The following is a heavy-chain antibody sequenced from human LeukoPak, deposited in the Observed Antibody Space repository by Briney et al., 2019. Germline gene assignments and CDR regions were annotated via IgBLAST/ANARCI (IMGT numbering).Heavy chain of an antibody. D-gene: IGHD3-16*02. CDR2: IGTAGDT. J-gene: IGHJ6*02. V-gene: IGHV3-13*01. Sequence: GGSLRLSCAASGFTFSSYDMHWVRQATGKGLEWVSAIGTAGDTYYPGSVKGRFTISRENAKNSLYLQMNSLRAGDTAVYYCARGGFTFGLVIVLGMDVWGQGTTVTVSS. CDR1: GFTFSSYD. CDR3: ARGGFTFGLVIVLGMDV.